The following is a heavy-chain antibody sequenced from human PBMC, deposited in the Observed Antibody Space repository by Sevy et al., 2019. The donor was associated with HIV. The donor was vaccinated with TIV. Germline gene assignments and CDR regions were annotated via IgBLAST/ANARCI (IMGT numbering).Heavy chain of an antibody. Sequence: GGSLRLSCAVSGFIFSGYSMNWVRQAPGKGLEWVSYISSSSDIIYYADSVKGRFTISRDNARNSLYLQMNSLRDEDTAVYYGARTIAAAETFDYWGQGALVTVSS. CDR3: ARTIAAAETFDY. D-gene: IGHD6-25*01. CDR2: ISSSSDII. CDR1: GFIFSGYS. V-gene: IGHV3-48*02. J-gene: IGHJ4*02.